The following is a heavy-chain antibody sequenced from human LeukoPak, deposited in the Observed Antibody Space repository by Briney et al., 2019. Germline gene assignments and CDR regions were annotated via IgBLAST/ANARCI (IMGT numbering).Heavy chain of an antibody. V-gene: IGHV3-23*01. CDR2: MSGNGANT. J-gene: IGHJ6*03. CDR3: AKIRDNLVSKFFYCMDV. Sequence: PGGSLRLSCSASGFTFSTYAMSWVRQAPGKGLEWVSSMSGNGANTYYADSMKGRFTISRDNSKNTLYLRMNSLRDEDTAVYYCAKIRDNLVSKFFYCMDVWGKGTTVTVSS. D-gene: IGHD6-6*01. CDR1: GFTFSTYA.